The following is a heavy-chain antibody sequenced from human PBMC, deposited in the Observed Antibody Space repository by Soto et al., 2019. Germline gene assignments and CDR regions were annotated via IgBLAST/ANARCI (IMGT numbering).Heavy chain of an antibody. J-gene: IGHJ3*02. V-gene: IGHV6-1*01. D-gene: IGHD3-22*01. CDR2: TYYRSKWYN. Sequence: PSQTLSLTCAISGDSVSSNSAAWNWIRQSPSRGLEWLGRTYYRSKWYNDYAVSVKSRITINPDTSKNQFSLQLNSVTPEDTAVYYCARYGYDDSSGSSAFDIWGQGTMVTVSS. CDR3: ARYGYDDSSGSSAFDI. CDR1: GDSVSSNSAA.